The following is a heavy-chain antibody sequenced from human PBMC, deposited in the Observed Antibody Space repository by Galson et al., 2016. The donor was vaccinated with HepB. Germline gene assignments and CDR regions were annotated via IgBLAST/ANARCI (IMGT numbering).Heavy chain of an antibody. CDR2: TYYRSKWYN. V-gene: IGHV6-1*01. CDR1: GDSVSSTSVV. Sequence: CAISGDSVSSTSVVWNWIRQSPSRGHEWLGRTYYRSKWYNDCAVSMKSRITINADTSKNEFSLQLNSVTPEDTAVYYCVRGKDGGNSFDFWGHGTLVTVSS. CDR3: VRGKDGGNSFDF. D-gene: IGHD4-23*01. J-gene: IGHJ4*01.